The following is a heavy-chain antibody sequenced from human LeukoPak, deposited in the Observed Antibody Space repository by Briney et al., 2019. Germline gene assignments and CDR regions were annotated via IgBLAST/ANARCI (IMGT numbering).Heavy chain of an antibody. V-gene: IGHV3-23*01. D-gene: IGHD3-3*01. Sequence: PGGSLRLSCAASGFTFSSYAMSWVRQAPGKGLEWVSTISDSGSGGSTYYADSVKGRFTISRDKSKNTLYLQMNSLRAEDTAVYYCAGELRFLEWLLPIDYWGQGTLVTVSS. J-gene: IGHJ4*02. CDR3: AGELRFLEWLLPIDY. CDR1: GFTFSSYA. CDR2: ISDSGSGGST.